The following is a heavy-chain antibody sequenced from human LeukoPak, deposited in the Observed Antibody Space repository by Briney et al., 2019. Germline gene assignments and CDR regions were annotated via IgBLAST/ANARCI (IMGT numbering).Heavy chain of an antibody. CDR3: ARDPYSGGYGNYYYYYMDV. CDR2: IFPSGGEI. V-gene: IGHV3-21*01. D-gene: IGHD1-26*01. J-gene: IGHJ6*03. Sequence: SGGSLRLSCAASGFTFSTFAMIWVRQPPGKGLEWVSSIFPSGGEIHYADSVKGRFTISRDNARNSLYLQMNSLRAEDTAVYYCARDPYSGGYGNYYYYYMDVWGKGTTVTISS. CDR1: GFTFSTFA.